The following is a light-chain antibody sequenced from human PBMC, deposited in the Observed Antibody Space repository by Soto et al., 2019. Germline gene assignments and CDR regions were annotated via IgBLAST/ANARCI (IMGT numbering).Light chain of an antibody. Sequence: QLVLTQPPSASGTPGQRVTISCSGSSSNIGSYYVYWYQQLPGTAPKLLIYRNDQRPSGVPDRFSGSKSGTSASLAISGLRSEDEADYYCAAWDDSLRVVFGGGTKLTVL. CDR1: SSNIGSYY. J-gene: IGLJ2*01. CDR2: RND. V-gene: IGLV1-47*01. CDR3: AAWDDSLRVV.